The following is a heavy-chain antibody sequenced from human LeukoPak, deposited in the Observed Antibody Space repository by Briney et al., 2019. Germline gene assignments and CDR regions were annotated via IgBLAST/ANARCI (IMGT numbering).Heavy chain of an antibody. CDR1: GGSVSSGSYY. V-gene: IGHV4-39*07. CDR3: ARSNYDFDY. D-gene: IGHD4-11*01. Sequence: PSETLSLTCTVSGGSVSSGSYYWSWIRQPPGKGLEWIGEINHSGSTNYNPSLKSRVTISVDTSKNQFSLKLSSVTAADTAVYYCARSNYDFDYWGQGTLVTVSS. CDR2: INHSGST. J-gene: IGHJ4*02.